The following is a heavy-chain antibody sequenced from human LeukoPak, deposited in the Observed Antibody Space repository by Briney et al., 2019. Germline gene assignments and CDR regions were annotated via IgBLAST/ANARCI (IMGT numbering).Heavy chain of an antibody. V-gene: IGHV1-18*01. CDR2: ISAYNGNT. D-gene: IGHD3-3*01. J-gene: IGHJ4*02. CDR1: GYTFTSYG. Sequence: ASVKVSCKASGYTFTSYGISWVRQAPGQGLEWMGWISAYNGNTNYAQKLQGRVTMTTDTSTSTAYMELRSLRSDDTAVYYCARGETYYDFWSGYYNPYYFDYWGQGTLVTVSS. CDR3: ARGETYYDFWSGYYNPYYFDY.